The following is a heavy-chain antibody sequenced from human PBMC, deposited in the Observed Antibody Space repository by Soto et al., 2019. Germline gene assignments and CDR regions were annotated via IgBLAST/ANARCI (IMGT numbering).Heavy chain of an antibody. CDR1: GGSISSGDYY. J-gene: IGHJ5*02. Sequence: PSETLSLTCTFSGGSISSGDYYWSWIRQPPGKGLEWIGYIYYSGSTYYNPSLKSRVTISVDTSKNQFSLKLSSVTAADTAVYYCAREVVGAINWFDPWGQGTLVTVSS. D-gene: IGHD1-26*01. V-gene: IGHV4-30-4*01. CDR2: IYYSGST. CDR3: AREVVGAINWFDP.